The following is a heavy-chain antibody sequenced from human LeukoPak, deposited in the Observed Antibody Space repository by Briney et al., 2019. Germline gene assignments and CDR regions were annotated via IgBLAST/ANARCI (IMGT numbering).Heavy chain of an antibody. CDR3: TRELRFGECPASP. CDR2: ISGSSSYI. D-gene: IGHD3-10*01. CDR1: GFTFSSYS. V-gene: IGHV3-21*01. J-gene: IGHJ5*02. Sequence: GGSLRLSCAASGFTFSSYSMNWVRQAPGKGLEWVSSISGSSSYIYYADSVKGRFTISRDNSKNSLYLQMNSLRAEDTAVYYCTRELRFGECPASPWGQGTLVTVSS.